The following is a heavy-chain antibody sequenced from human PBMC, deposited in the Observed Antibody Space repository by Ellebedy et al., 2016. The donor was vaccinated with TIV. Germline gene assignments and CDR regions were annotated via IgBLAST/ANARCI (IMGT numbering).Heavy chain of an antibody. J-gene: IGHJ6*02. CDR3: ARHVKMEWLLSPVYGLDV. Sequence: MPSETLSLTCTVAGGSISSYYWSWIRQPQGKGREWTGCINYSGSTNYNSSLKRRVTISVDPSKNQFSLNLSSVTAADTGVYYCARHVKMEWLLSPVYGLDVWGQGTTVTVSS. V-gene: IGHV4-59*08. CDR1: GGSISSYY. D-gene: IGHD3-3*01. CDR2: INYSGST.